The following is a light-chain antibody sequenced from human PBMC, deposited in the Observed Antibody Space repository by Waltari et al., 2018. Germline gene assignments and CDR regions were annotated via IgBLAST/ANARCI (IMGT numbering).Light chain of an antibody. J-gene: IGKJ1*01. CDR2: WSS. Sequence: DIVSTQSPDSLAGSLGERATINCKARPSGLYSSNHKNYLAWHQQKAGQPPKLLIYWSSTRESGVPDRFSGSGSGTDFTLTISSLQAEDVAVYYCHQYYATPPDGKTFGQGTKVEIK. CDR3: HQYYATPPDGKT. V-gene: IGKV4-1*01. CDR1: PSGLYSSNHKNY.